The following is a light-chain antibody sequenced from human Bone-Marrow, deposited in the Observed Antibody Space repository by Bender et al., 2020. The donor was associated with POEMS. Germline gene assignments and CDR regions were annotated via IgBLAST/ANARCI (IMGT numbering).Light chain of an antibody. CDR1: TSNIGNNF. J-gene: IGLJ3*02. CDR2: DNN. V-gene: IGLV1-51*01. CDR3: SAWDDSLSGWV. Sequence: QSVLTQPPSVSAAPGQKVTISCSGSTSNIGNNFVSWYQHLPGTGTAPKLLIYDNNKRLSGTPDRFSGSKSGTSASLAISELQSEDEALYYCSAWDDSLSGWVFGGGTKLTVL.